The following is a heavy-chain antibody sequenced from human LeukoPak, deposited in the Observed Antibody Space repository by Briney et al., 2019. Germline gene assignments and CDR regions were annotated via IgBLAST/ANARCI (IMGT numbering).Heavy chain of an antibody. J-gene: IGHJ5*02. CDR1: GVSISSSSYY. CDR2: IYYSGST. V-gene: IGHV4-39*02. CDR3: AREVIVRNWFDP. D-gene: IGHD1-26*01. Sequence: SETLSLTCTVSGVSISSSSYYWGWIRQPPGKGLEWIGSIYYSGSTYYNPSLKSRVTISVDTSKNQFSLKLSSVTAADTAVYYCAREVIVRNWFDPWGQGTLVTVSS.